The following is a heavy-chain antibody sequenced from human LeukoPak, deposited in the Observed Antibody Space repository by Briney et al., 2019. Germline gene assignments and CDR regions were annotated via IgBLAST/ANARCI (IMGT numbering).Heavy chain of an antibody. J-gene: IGHJ6*03. V-gene: IGHV5-51*01. CDR1: GYSFTSYW. D-gene: IGHD1-26*01. CDR3: ARTSGSYYYYYYMDV. CDR2: IYPGDSDT. Sequence: GESLKISCKGSGYSFTSYWIGWVRQMPGKGLGWMGIIYPGDSDTRYSPSFQGQVTISADKSISTAYLQWSSLKASDTAMYYCARTSGSYYYYYYMDVWGKGTTVTVSS.